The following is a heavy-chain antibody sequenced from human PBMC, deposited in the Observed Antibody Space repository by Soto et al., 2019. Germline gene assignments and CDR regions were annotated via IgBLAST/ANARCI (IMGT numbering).Heavy chain of an antibody. CDR2: IYYSGST. V-gene: IGHV4-31*03. J-gene: IGHJ4*02. CDR3: AREGGIVGATAADY. D-gene: IGHD1-26*01. CDR1: GGSISSGGYY. Sequence: QVQLQESGPGLVKPSQTLSLTCTVSGGSISSGGYYWSWIRQHPGKGLEWIGYIYYSGSTYYNPSRKSRVPISVDTSKNQFSLKLSSVTAADTAVYYCAREGGIVGATAADYWGQGTLVTVSS.